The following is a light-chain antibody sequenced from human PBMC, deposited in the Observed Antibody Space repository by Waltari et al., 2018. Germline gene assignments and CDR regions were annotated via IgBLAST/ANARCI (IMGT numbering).Light chain of an antibody. V-gene: IGLV2-23*01. CDR1: SSDVGTYIL. CDR3: SSYAGGGTPRV. CDR2: EGS. Sequence: QSALIQPASVSGSPGQSITMSCTETSSDVGTYILVSWYQQHPGKAPKLMIYEGSKRSSGVSYRFSGSRSCNPASLTISGLQAEDEADYYCSSYAGGGTPRVFGGGTKLTVL. J-gene: IGLJ2*01.